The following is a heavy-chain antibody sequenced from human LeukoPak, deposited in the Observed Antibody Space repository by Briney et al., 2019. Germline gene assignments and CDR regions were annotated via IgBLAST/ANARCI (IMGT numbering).Heavy chain of an antibody. CDR1: GFTFSNAW. CDR3: AKDSTAPISITMVRGRWYFDY. CDR2: IRYDGSNK. D-gene: IGHD3-10*01. J-gene: IGHJ4*02. V-gene: IGHV3-30*02. Sequence: GGSLRLSCAASGFTFSNAWMSWVRQAPGKGLEWVAFIRYDGSNKYYADSAKGRFTISRDNSKNTLYLQMNSLRAEDTAVYYCAKDSTAPISITMVRGRWYFDYWGQGTLVTVSS.